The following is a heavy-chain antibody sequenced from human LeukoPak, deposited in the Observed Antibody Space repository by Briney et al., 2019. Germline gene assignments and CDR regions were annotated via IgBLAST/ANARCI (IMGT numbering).Heavy chain of an antibody. CDR3: ARERGRVIDY. Sequence: GGSLRLSCEASGFTFDDYSMHWVRQPPGKDLQWVSLITWDGGSTFYADSVKGRFTISRANSRESLSLQMNGLSTDDTGLYYCARERGRVIDYWGQGTLVTVSS. V-gene: IGHV3-43*01. CDR1: GFTFDDYS. D-gene: IGHD1-26*01. CDR2: ITWDGGST. J-gene: IGHJ4*02.